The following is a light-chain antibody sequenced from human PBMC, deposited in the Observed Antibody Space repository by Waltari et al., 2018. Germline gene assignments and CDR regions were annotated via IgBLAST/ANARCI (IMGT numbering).Light chain of an antibody. V-gene: IGKV3-11*02. CDR3: QQRSVWPVT. CDR1: QSVSRS. CDR2: EAS. J-gene: IGKJ4*01. Sequence: DIVLTQSPATLSLSPGERVTLSCRAIQSVSRSLGWFLQKPGQPPKLLIYEASNRAPGLPGRFSGSGFGRDFTLTISSLEPEDFGVYYCQQRSVWPVTFGGGTKLEI.